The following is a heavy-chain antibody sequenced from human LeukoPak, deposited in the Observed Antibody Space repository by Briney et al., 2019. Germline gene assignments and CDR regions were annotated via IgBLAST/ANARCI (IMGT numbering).Heavy chain of an antibody. CDR3: ARGLGSYDTTWYPPLRY. V-gene: IGHV1-8*01. J-gene: IGHJ4*02. Sequence: ASVKVSCKTSGFTFSNHDINWVRQAPGKGLEWMGWMNPGSGDTGYEQRFRGRVTMTRDTSINTAYMELSSLRSEDAAVYYCARGLGSYDTTWYPPLRYWGQGTLVTVSS. D-gene: IGHD3-22*01. CDR1: GFTFSNHD. CDR2: MNPGSGDT.